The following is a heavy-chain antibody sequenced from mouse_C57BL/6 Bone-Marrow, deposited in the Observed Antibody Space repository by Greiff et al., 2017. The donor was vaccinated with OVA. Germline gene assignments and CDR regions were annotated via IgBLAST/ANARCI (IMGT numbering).Heavy chain of an antibody. CDR3: LLDGYYDRAMDY. J-gene: IGHJ4*01. CDR1: GYTFTDPI. CDR2: IYPVSGDT. D-gene: IGHD2-3*01. V-gene: IGHV1-11*01. Sequence: QVQLQQSGAELASPGASVTLSCKASGYTFTDPIMNWVKQRPGQGLEWIGRIYPVSGDTNSHQKFMGKATFSVDRSSSTVYMVLNSLTSEDPAVYYCLLDGYYDRAMDYWGQGTSVTVSS.